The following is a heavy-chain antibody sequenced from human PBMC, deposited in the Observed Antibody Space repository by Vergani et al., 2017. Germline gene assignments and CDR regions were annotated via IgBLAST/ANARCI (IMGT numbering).Heavy chain of an antibody. CDR1: GFTFSSYA. Sequence: EVQLLESGGGLVQPGGSLRLSCAASGFTFSSYAMSWVRQAPGKGLEWVSAISGSGGSTYYADAVKGRFTIARDNSKDTLYLQMDSLRAEDTAVYYGARDSRVRGVSYYYYYMDVWGKGTTVTVSS. CDR2: ISGSGGST. CDR3: ARDSRVRGVSYYYYYMDV. D-gene: IGHD3-10*01. V-gene: IGHV3-23*01. J-gene: IGHJ6*03.